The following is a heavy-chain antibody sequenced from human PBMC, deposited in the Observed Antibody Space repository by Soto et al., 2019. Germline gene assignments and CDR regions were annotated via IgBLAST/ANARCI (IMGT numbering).Heavy chain of an antibody. Sequence: ASVKVSCKASGYTFTSYGISWVRQAPGQGLEWMGWISAYNGNTNYAQKLQGRVTMTTDTSTSTAYMELRSLRSDDTAVYYCARDGYYYDSSGYYPYYFDHWGQGTPVPVSS. CDR3: ARDGYYYDSSGYYPYYFDH. V-gene: IGHV1-18*04. D-gene: IGHD3-22*01. CDR1: GYTFTSYG. CDR2: ISAYNGNT. J-gene: IGHJ4*02.